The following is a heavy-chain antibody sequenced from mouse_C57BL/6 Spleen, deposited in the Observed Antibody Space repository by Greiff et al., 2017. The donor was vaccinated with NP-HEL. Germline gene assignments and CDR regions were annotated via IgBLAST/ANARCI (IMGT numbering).Heavy chain of an antibody. CDR3: ARKKGIYYDYDYAMDY. Sequence: QVQLQQPGAELVRPGSSVKLSCKASGYTFTSYWMDWVKQRPGQGLEWIGNIYPSDSETHYNQKFKDKATLTVDKSSSTAYMQLSSLTSEDSAVYYCARKKGIYYDYDYAMDYWGQGTSVTVSS. CDR1: GYTFTSYW. V-gene: IGHV1-61*01. J-gene: IGHJ4*01. CDR2: IYPSDSET. D-gene: IGHD2-4*01.